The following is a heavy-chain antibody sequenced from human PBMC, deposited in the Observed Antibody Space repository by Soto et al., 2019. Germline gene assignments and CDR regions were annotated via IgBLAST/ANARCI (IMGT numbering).Heavy chain of an antibody. CDR3: ARGMNYYDSSGYYYYYGMDV. CDR1: GGSISSYY. CDR2: IYYSGST. D-gene: IGHD3-22*01. V-gene: IGHV4-59*01. J-gene: IGHJ6*02. Sequence: SETLSLTCTVSGGSISSYYWSWIRQPPGMGLEWIGYIYYSGSTNYNPSLKSRVTISVDTSKNQFSLKLSSVTAADTAVYYCARGMNYYDSSGYYYYYGMDVWGQGTTVTVSS.